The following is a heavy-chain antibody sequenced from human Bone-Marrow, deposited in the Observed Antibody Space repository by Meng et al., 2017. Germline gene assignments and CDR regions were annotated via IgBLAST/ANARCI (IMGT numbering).Heavy chain of an antibody. CDR2: IYYSGST. CDR3: AREASPEYYFDY. D-gene: IGHD1-14*01. J-gene: IGHJ4*02. V-gene: IGHV4-31*01. CDR1: GGSISSCGYY. Sequence: HVQLHESGRGWVQSSPPLSCTCTVSGGSISSCGYYWSWIRQHPGKGLEWIGYIYYSGSTYYNPSLKSLVTISVDTSKNQFSLKLSSVTAADTAVYYCAREASPEYYFDYWGQGTLVTVSS.